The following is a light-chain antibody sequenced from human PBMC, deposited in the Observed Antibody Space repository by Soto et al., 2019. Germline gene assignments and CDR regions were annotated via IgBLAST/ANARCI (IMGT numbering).Light chain of an antibody. J-gene: IGKJ4*01. V-gene: IGKV3-11*01. Sequence: EIVLTQSPATLSLSPGERATLSCRASQSVSSYLAWYQQKPGQAPRLLIYDASNRATGIPARFSGSGSGTDFTLTISSLEPEDFAVYYCNQRSNWPSTFGGGTKVEIK. CDR2: DAS. CDR1: QSVSSY. CDR3: NQRSNWPST.